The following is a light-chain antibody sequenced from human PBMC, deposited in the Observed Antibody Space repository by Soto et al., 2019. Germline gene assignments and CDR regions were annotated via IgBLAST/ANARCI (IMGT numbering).Light chain of an antibody. J-gene: IGKJ1*01. V-gene: IGKV3-11*01. Sequence: EIVLTQSRCTLSLSPVERATLSCRASQSVNNYLAWYQQKPGQAPRLLIYDTSDRATGIPARFSGSGSGTDFTLTISSLEPEDFAVFYCQQRSIWPWTFGQGTKVDIK. CDR3: QQRSIWPWT. CDR2: DTS. CDR1: QSVNNY.